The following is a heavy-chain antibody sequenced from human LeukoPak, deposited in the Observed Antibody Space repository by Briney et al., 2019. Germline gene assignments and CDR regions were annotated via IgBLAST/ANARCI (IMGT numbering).Heavy chain of an antibody. CDR1: GYTFTNYW. D-gene: IGHD3-10*01. Sequence: PGESLKISCKGSGYTFTNYWIGWVRQMPGKGLEWMGIIYPADSDIRYSPSFQGQVTISVDKSINTAYLQWSSLKASDTAMYYCARRGGLDFDNWFDPWGQGTLVTVSS. V-gene: IGHV5-51*01. J-gene: IGHJ5*02. CDR3: ARRGGLDFDNWFDP. CDR2: IYPADSDI.